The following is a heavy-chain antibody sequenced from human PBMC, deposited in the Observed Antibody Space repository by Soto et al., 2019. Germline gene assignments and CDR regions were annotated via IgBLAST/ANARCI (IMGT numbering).Heavy chain of an antibody. J-gene: IGHJ4*02. CDR1: GYSFTSYW. V-gene: IGHV5-51*01. Sequence: GESLKISCKGSGYSFTSYWIGWVRQMPGKGLEWMGIIYPDDSDTRYSPSFQGQVIMSADKSISTAYLQWSSLKASDSAMYYCARQGKYNYGSNDYWGQGTLVTVSS. CDR2: IYPDDSDT. D-gene: IGHD5-18*01. CDR3: ARQGKYNYGSNDY.